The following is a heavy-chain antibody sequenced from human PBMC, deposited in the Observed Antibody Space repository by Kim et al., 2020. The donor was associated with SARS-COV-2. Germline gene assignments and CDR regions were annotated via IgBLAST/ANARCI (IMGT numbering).Heavy chain of an antibody. CDR3: ARETPYCSSTSCYRFDY. Sequence: GGSLRLSCAASGFTFSDYYMSWIRQAPGKGLEWVSYISSSGSTIYYADSVKGRFTISRDNAKNSLYLQMNSLRAEDTAAYYCARETPYCSSTSCYRFDYWGQGTLVTVSS. J-gene: IGHJ4*02. V-gene: IGHV3-11*01. CDR1: GFTFSDYY. CDR2: ISSSGSTI. D-gene: IGHD2-2*01.